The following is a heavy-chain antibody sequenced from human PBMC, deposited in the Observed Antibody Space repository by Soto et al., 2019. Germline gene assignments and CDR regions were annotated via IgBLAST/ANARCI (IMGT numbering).Heavy chain of an antibody. CDR1: GFSISDCS. CDR2: ISTNNDAI. J-gene: IGHJ4*02. CDR3: ASVLGSRRSGSYHSY. V-gene: IGHV3-48*01. D-gene: IGHD3-10*01. Sequence: EVQLVESGGGLVQPGGSLRLSCAASGFSISDCSMNWVRRAPGKGLEWISYISTNNDAIYYADSVKGRFTISRDNAKNSLSLQMNSLRAEDTALYYCASVLGSRRSGSYHSYWGQGTLVTVSS.